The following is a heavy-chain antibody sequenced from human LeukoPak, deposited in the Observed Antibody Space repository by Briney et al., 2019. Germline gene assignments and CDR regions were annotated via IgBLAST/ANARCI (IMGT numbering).Heavy chain of an antibody. J-gene: IGHJ4*02. D-gene: IGHD2-2*01. CDR3: ARQNHCSSTSCYPDS. Sequence: ASVKVSCKASGYTFTSYDINWVRQATGQGLEWMGWMNPNSGNTGYAQKFQGRVTMTRNTSISAAYMVLSSLRSEDTAVYYCARQNHCSSTSCYPDSWGQGTLVTVSS. CDR1: GYTFTSYD. CDR2: MNPNSGNT. V-gene: IGHV1-8*01.